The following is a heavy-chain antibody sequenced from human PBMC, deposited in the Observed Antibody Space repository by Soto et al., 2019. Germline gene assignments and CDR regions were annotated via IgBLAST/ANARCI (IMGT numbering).Heavy chain of an antibody. D-gene: IGHD2-2*01. J-gene: IGHJ6*02. CDR3: AKEKGYCSSTSCYYYYGMDV. CDR2: ISYDGSNK. CDR1: GFTFSSYG. Sequence: GGSLRLSCAASGFTFSSYGMHWVRQAPGKGLEWVAVISYDGSNKYYADSVKGRFTISRDNSKNTLYLQMNSLRAEDTAVYYCAKEKGYCSSTSCYYYYGMDVWGQGTTVTVS. V-gene: IGHV3-30*18.